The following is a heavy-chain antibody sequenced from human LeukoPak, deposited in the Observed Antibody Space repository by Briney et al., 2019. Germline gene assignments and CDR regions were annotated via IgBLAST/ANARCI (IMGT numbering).Heavy chain of an antibody. CDR3: AKDLGTLWFGELSPY. Sequence: GRSLRLSCAASGFTFSSYGMHWVRQAPGKGLEWVAVISYDGSNKYYADSVKGRFTISRDNSKNTLYLQMNSLRAEDTAVYYCAKDLGTLWFGELSPYWGQGTLVTVSS. V-gene: IGHV3-30*18. J-gene: IGHJ4*02. D-gene: IGHD3-10*01. CDR1: GFTFSSYG. CDR2: ISYDGSNK.